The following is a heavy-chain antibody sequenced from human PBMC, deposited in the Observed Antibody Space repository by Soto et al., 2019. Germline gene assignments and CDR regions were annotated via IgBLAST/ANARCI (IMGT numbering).Heavy chain of an antibody. J-gene: IGHJ5*02. CDR1: GGSISSGDDY. Sequence: NPXATLSLTCTVSGGSISSGDDYGSGIRQPPGKGLEWIGYIYYSGSTYYNPSLKSRVTISVDTSKNQFSLKLSSVTAADTAVYYCARVRGYSYGYAIREVVFFDPWGQGTLVTVSS. D-gene: IGHD5-18*01. CDR3: ARVRGYSYGYAIREVVFFDP. CDR2: IYYSGST. V-gene: IGHV4-30-4*01.